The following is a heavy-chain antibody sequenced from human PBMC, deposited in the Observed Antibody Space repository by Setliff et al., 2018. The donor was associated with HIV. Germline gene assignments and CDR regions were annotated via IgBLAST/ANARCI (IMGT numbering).Heavy chain of an antibody. CDR1: GYTFTGHY. Sequence: ASVKVSCKASGYTFTGHYLHWVRQAPGQGLEWMGWIDPNSGDTNYAQTFQGRLTMTRDTSRSTVYMELSSLRSEDTAVYYCARCYYDSSGPTDAFDIWGQGTVVTVSS. CDR2: IDPNSGDT. D-gene: IGHD3-22*01. J-gene: IGHJ3*02. V-gene: IGHV1-2*02. CDR3: ARCYYDSSGPTDAFDI.